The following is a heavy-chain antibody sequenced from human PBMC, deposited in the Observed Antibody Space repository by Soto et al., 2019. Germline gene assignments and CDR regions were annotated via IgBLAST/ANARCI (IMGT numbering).Heavy chain of an antibody. V-gene: IGHV3-64D*08. CDR1: GFTFRSYG. CDR2: VSANGGST. CDR3: VKNLRWNYQYDAFDI. J-gene: IGHJ3*02. D-gene: IGHD1-7*01. Sequence: GGSLRLSCSASGFTFRSYGMHWVRQAPGKGLEYVSSVSANGGSTYYADSVKGRFTISRDNSKNTLYLQMSSLRAEDTAVYYCVKNLRWNYQYDAFDIWGQGAMVTVSS.